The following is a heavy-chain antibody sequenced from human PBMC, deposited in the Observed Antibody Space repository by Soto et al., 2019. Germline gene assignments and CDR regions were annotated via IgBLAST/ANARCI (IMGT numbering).Heavy chain of an antibody. J-gene: IGHJ4*02. CDR2: IHYSGTT. V-gene: IGHV4-39*01. D-gene: IGHD3-10*01. CDR3: ARRGSASYWIDY. CDR1: GGSISSSDYY. Sequence: SETLSLTCSVSGGSISSSDYYWGWIRQPPGKGLEWIGCIHYSGTTYYNPSLKSRVTISVDTSKNQFSLKLTSVTAADTAVYYCARRGSASYWIDYWGQGTLVTVSS.